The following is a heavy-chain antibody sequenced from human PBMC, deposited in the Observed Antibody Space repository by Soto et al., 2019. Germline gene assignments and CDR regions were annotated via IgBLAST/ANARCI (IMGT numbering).Heavy chain of an antibody. CDR1: GGTFSSYT. CDR3: ARDPQDYDILTGYRFDY. J-gene: IGHJ4*02. V-gene: IGHV1-69*04. D-gene: IGHD3-9*01. CDR2: IIPILGIA. Sequence: SVKVSCKASGGTFSSYTISWVRQAPGQGLEWMGRIIPILGIANYAQKFQGRVTITADKSTSTAYMELSSLRSEDTAVYYCARDPQDYDILTGYRFDYWGQGTLVTAPQ.